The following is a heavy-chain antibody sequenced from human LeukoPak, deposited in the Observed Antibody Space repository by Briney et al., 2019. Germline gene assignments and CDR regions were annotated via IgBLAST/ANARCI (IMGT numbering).Heavy chain of an antibody. CDR2: ISSSSSTI. CDR3: ARDLAVAAHDY. Sequence: TGGSLRLFCAASGFTFSSYSMNWVRQAPGKGLEWVSYISSSSSTIYYADSVKGRFTISRDNAKNSLYLQMNSLRAEDTAVYYCARDLAVAAHDYWGQGTLVTVSS. D-gene: IGHD6-19*01. V-gene: IGHV3-48*01. J-gene: IGHJ4*02. CDR1: GFTFSSYS.